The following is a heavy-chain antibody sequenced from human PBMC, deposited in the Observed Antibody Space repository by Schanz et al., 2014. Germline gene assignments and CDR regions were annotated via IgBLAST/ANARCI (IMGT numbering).Heavy chain of an antibody. Sequence: QVQLVQSGAEVKKPGASVKVSCKASGYTFSSYGITWVRQAPGQGLEWMGWINGYNGHTLYAQKFQGRVTMTTDTSTSTSYMELTSLRFDDMAVYYCARDFSAYVGNYFDYWGQGTLVTVSS. CDR1: GYTFSSYG. V-gene: IGHV1-18*03. CDR3: ARDFSAYVGNYFDY. CDR2: INGYNGHT. D-gene: IGHD5-12*01. J-gene: IGHJ4*02.